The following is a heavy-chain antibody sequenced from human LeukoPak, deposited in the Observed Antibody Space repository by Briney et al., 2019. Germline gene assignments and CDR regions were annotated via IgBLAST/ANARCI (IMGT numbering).Heavy chain of an antibody. CDR1: GYTFTGYY. Sequence: ASVKVSCKASGYTFTGYYMHWVRQAPGQGLEWMGWINPNSGGTNYAQKFQGWVTMIRDTSISTAYMELSRLRSDDTAVYYCARVSLAATYFDYWGQGTLVTVSS. D-gene: IGHD2-15*01. CDR2: INPNSGGT. V-gene: IGHV1-2*04. CDR3: ARVSLAATYFDY. J-gene: IGHJ4*02.